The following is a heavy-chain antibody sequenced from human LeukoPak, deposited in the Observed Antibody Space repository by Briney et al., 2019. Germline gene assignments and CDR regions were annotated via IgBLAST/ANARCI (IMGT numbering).Heavy chain of an antibody. V-gene: IGHV4-38-2*02. CDR2: IYHSGST. Sequence: SETLSLTCTVSGYSISSGYYWGWIRQPPGKGLEWIGSIYHSGSTYYNPSLKSRVTISVDTSKNQFSLKLSSVTAADTAVYHCARGHVSSSAFDIWGQGTMVTVSS. CDR3: ARGHVSSSAFDI. J-gene: IGHJ3*02. CDR1: GYSISSGYY.